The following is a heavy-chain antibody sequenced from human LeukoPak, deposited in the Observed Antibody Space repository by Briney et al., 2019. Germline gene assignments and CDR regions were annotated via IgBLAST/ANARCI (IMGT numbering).Heavy chain of an antibody. CDR3: AYSSDFQQH. J-gene: IGHJ1*01. CDR1: GGSFSDYY. V-gene: IGHV4-34*01. Sequence: SETLSLTCAVYGGSFSDYYWSSFRQPPGKGLEWIGEINHSGSTNYNPSLKSRVTISVDTSKNQSSLKLSSVTAADTAVYYCAYSSDFQQHWGQGTLVTVSS. CDR2: INHSGST. D-gene: IGHD3-22*01.